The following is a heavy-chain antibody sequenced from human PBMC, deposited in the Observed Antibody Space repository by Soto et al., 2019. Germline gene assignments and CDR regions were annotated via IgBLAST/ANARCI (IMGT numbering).Heavy chain of an antibody. CDR2: INHSGST. V-gene: IGHV4-34*01. J-gene: IGHJ4*02. D-gene: IGHD3-10*01. Sequence: QVQLQQWGAGLLKPSETLSLTCAVYGGSFSGYYWSWIRQPPGKGLEWIGEINHSGSTNYNPSLKSRVTISVDTSKNQFSLKLSSVTAADTAVYYCARDDTVVRDFDYWGQGTLVTVSS. CDR1: GGSFSGYY. CDR3: ARDDTVVRDFDY.